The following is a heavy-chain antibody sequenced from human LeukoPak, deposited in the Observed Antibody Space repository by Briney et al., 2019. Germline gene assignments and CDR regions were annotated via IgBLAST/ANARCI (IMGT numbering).Heavy chain of an antibody. CDR2: IYYSGST. D-gene: IGHD5-24*01. J-gene: IGHJ5*02. Sequence: SETLSLTCTVSGGSISSYYWSWIRQPPGKGLEWIGYIYYSGSTNYNPSLKRRVTISVDTSKDQFSLKLSSVTAADTAVYYCARHTAEKYNWFDRWGQGTLVTVSS. CDR1: GGSISSYY. CDR3: ARHTAEKYNWFDR. V-gene: IGHV4-59*08.